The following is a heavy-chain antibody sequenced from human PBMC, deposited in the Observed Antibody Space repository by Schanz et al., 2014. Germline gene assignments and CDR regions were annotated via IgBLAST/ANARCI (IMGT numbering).Heavy chain of an antibody. J-gene: IGHJ6*03. CDR2: ISFDGRNT. CDR3: ASSGYDWWYYYYMDV. D-gene: IGHD5-12*01. V-gene: IGHV3-30*03. CDR1: GITLSGYG. Sequence: QVQLVESGGGVVQPGRSLRLSCAASGITLSGYGLHWVRQAPGKGLEWVGFISFDGRNTGYAHSVKGRFTISRDNAKNSLYLQMNSLRAEDTAVYYCASSGYDWWYYYYMDVWGKGTTVTVSS.